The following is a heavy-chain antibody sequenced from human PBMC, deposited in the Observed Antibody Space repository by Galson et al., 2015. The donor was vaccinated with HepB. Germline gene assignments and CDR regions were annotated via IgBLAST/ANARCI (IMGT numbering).Heavy chain of an antibody. CDR2: ITNSGTST. D-gene: IGHD1-26*01. V-gene: IGHV3-23*01. Sequence: SLRLSCAASGFTFSSYATNWVRQAPGKGLEWVSSITNSGTSTYYADSVKGRFTISRDNSKNTLYLQLNSLRVEDTAVYYCTKPRLVGAPGYAFHIWGQGTMVTVSS. J-gene: IGHJ3*02. CDR3: TKPRLVGAPGYAFHI. CDR1: GFTFSSYA.